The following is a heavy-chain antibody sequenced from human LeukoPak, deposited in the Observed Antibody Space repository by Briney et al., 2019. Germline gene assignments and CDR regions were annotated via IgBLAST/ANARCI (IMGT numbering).Heavy chain of an antibody. V-gene: IGHV3-21*04. D-gene: IGHD6-19*01. J-gene: IGHJ4*02. CDR2: ISSSSSYI. Sequence: GGSLRLSCAASGFTFSSYSMNWVRQAPGKGLEWVSSISSSSSYIYYADSVKGRFTISRDNAKNTLYLQMNSLRAEDTAVYYCTKALDGSGWFRGSDYWGQGTLVTVSS. CDR1: GFTFSSYS. CDR3: TKALDGSGWFRGSDY.